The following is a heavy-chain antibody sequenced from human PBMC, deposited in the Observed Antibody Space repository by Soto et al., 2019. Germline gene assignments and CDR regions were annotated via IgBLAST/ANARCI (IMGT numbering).Heavy chain of an antibody. Sequence: ASVKVSCKVSGYTLTELSMHWVRQAPGKGLEWMGGFDPEDGETIYAQKFQGRVTMTEDTSTDTAYMELSSLRSEDTAVYYCAIFGPFTFWGVIFDYWGQGTLVTVSS. CDR1: GYTLTELS. D-gene: IGHD3-16*01. CDR2: FDPEDGET. CDR3: AIFGPFTFWGVIFDY. V-gene: IGHV1-24*01. J-gene: IGHJ4*02.